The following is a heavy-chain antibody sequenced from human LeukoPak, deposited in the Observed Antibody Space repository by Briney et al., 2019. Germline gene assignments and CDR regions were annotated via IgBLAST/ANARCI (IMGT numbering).Heavy chain of an antibody. CDR2: IYYSGST. D-gene: IGHD3-22*01. V-gene: IGHV4-59*01. Sequence: SETLSLTCTVSGGSISSYYWSWIRQPPGKGLEWIGYIYYSGSTNYNPSLKSRVTISVDTSKNQFSLKLSSVTAADTAVYYCARGRYYYDSSGYLGELYFDYWGQGTLVTVSS. CDR3: ARGRYYYDSSGYLGELYFDY. CDR1: GGSISSYY. J-gene: IGHJ4*02.